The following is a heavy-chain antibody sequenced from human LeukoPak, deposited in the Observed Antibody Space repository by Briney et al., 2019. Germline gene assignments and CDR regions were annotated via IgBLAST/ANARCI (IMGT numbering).Heavy chain of an antibody. Sequence: PGGSLRLSCAASGFTFSDYAMHWVRQAPGKKLEYVSTISSNADITYYATSVKGRFTISRDNSKNTLFLQLGSLRAEDMAVYYCARGPQPYDDSGSRAFDIWGQGAMVTVSS. CDR3: ARGPQPYDDSGSRAFDI. V-gene: IGHV3-64*01. D-gene: IGHD4-17*01. CDR1: GFTFSDYA. J-gene: IGHJ3*02. CDR2: ISSNADIT.